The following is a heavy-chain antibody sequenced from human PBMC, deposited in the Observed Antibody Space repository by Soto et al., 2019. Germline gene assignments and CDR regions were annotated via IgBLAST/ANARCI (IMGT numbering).Heavy chain of an antibody. CDR3: AKATYYNILTGPYGMDV. CDR1: GFTFSSYG. Sequence: PGGSLRLSCAASGFTFSSYGMHWVRQAPGKGLEWVAVISYDGSSKYYADSVKGRLTISRDNPKNTLYLQMNSLRAEDTAVYYCAKATYYNILTGPYGMDVWGLGTTVTVSS. CDR2: ISYDGSSK. V-gene: IGHV3-30*18. J-gene: IGHJ6*02. D-gene: IGHD3-9*01.